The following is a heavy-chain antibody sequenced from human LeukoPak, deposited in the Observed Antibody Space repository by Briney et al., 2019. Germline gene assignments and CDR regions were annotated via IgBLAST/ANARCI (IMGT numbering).Heavy chain of an antibody. J-gene: IGHJ4*02. CDR3: ARDRGYYYDSSGYLLEANFDY. V-gene: IGHV3-7*03. CDR2: IKQDGSEK. Sequence: GGSLRLSCAASGFTFSSYAMSWVRQAPGKGREWVVNIKQDGSEKYYVDSVKGRFTISRDNAKNSLYLQMNSLRAEDTAVYYCARDRGYYYDSSGYLLEANFDYWGQGTLVTVSS. D-gene: IGHD3-22*01. CDR1: GFTFSSYA.